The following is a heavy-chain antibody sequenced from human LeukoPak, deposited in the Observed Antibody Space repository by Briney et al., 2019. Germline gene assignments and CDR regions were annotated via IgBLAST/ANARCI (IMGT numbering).Heavy chain of an antibody. J-gene: IGHJ4*02. CDR3: AKGTVRFLEWSQRGYFDY. CDR2: ISSTVINT. D-gene: IGHD3-3*01. Sequence: GGSLRLSCAASGFTFGNYAMTWVRQAPGKGLEWVSSISSTVINTYNADSVKGRFTISRDNSKNTLYLQMNSLRADDTAIYYCAKGTVRFLEWSQRGYFDYWGQGILVTVSS. V-gene: IGHV3-23*01. CDR1: GFTFGNYA.